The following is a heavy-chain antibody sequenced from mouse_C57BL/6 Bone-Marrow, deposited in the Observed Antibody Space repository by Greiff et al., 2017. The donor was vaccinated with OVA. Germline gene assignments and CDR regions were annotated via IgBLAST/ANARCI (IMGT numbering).Heavy chain of an antibody. CDR2: INPGSGGT. CDR1: GYAFTNYL. J-gene: IGHJ4*01. D-gene: IGHD1-1*01. V-gene: IGHV1-54*01. CDR3: ARSSITTVVAGAMDY. Sequence: QVQLKQSGAELVRPGTSVKVSCKASGYAFTNYLIEWVKQRPGQGLEWIGVINPGSGGTNYNEKFKGKATLTADKSSSTAYMQLSSLTSEDSAVYFCARSSITTVVAGAMDYWGQGTSVTVSS.